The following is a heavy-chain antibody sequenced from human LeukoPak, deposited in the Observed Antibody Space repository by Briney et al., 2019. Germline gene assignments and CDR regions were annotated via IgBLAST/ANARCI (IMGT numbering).Heavy chain of an antibody. CDR3: AAKSHGNYYYGMDV. CDR2: IVVGSGNT. J-gene: IGHJ6*02. Sequence: GASVKVSCKASGFTFTSSAVQWVRQARGQRLEWIGWIVVGSGNTNYAQKFQERVTITRDMSTSTAYMELSSLRSEDTAVYYCAAKSHGNYYYGMDVWGQGTTVTVSS. D-gene: IGHD4-17*01. CDR1: GFTFTSSA. V-gene: IGHV1-58*01.